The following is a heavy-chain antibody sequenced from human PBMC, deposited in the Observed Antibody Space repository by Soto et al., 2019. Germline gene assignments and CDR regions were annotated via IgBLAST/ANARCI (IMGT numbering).Heavy chain of an antibody. Sequence: SVKVSCKASGGTFSSYAISWVRQAPGQGLEWMGGIIPIFGTANYAQKFQGRVTITADESTSTAHMELSSLRSEDTAVYYCARDHGHDCSGGSCYFYFWGQGTLVTVSS. CDR3: ARDHGHDCSGGSCYFYF. CDR1: GGTFSSYA. D-gene: IGHD2-15*01. V-gene: IGHV1-69*13. CDR2: IIPIFGTA. J-gene: IGHJ4*02.